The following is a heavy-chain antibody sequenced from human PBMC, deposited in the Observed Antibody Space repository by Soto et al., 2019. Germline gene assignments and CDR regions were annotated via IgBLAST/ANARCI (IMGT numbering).Heavy chain of an antibody. CDR1: GFTFSSYW. Sequence: VHLEESGGGLVQPGGSLRLSCEASGFTFSSYWMNWFRQAPGKGLEWVANINQDGNENNLLDSVKGRFTISSDNAKNSLFLQMNSLRVDDTAVYYCARTGDGHHDFLDYWGQGALVSVSS. CDR3: ARTGDGHHDFLDY. D-gene: IGHD1-1*01. CDR2: INQDGNEN. J-gene: IGHJ4*02. V-gene: IGHV3-7*01.